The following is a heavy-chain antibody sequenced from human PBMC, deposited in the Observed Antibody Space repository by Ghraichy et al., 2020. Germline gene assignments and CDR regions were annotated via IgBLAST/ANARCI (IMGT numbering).Heavy chain of an antibody. V-gene: IGHV4-59*01. CDR1: GGSISSYY. D-gene: IGHD1-26*01. CDR3: ARGLNSGHYYYYYYMDV. CDR2: IYYNGNT. Sequence: SQTLSLTCTVSGGSISSYYWNWIRQPPGRGLEWIGYIYYNGNTNYNPSLKSRVTISKDTSNNQFSLRLSPVTAADTATYYCARGLNSGHYYYYYYMDVWSKGTTVTVSS. J-gene: IGHJ6*03.